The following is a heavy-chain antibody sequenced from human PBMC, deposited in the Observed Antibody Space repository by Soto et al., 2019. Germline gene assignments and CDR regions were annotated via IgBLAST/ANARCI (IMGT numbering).Heavy chain of an antibody. V-gene: IGHV1-8*01. CDR1: GYTFTEYD. D-gene: IGHD4-17*01. J-gene: IGHJ4*02. Sequence: QVQVVQSRAEVKKPGASVKVSCKTSGYTFTEYDINWVRQAPGQGLEYMGWESPENRNAGYAPQFQGRVSMTADTSINTVYLELTTLTYEDTAVYYCEVTTGYWGQGTMVTVSS. CDR3: EVTTGY. CDR2: ESPENRNA.